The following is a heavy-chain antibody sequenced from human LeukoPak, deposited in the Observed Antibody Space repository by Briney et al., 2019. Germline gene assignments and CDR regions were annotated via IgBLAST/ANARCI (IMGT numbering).Heavy chain of an antibody. CDR2: INPNSGDT. Sequence: GASVKVSCKASGYTFTGYYMHWVRQAPGQGLEWMGWINPNSGDTNYAQKFQGRVTMTRDTSISTAYMELSRLRSDDTAVYYCAIWFGELSSPNWFDPWGQGTLVTVSS. J-gene: IGHJ5*02. CDR3: AIWFGELSSPNWFDP. D-gene: IGHD3-10*01. CDR1: GYTFTGYY. V-gene: IGHV1-2*02.